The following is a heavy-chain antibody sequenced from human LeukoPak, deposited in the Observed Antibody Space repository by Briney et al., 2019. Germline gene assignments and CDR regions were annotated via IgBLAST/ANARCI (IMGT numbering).Heavy chain of an antibody. CDR3: VRGLRVLDP. D-gene: IGHD4/OR15-4a*01. CDR1: GYTFSDYY. V-gene: IGHV1-46*01. J-gene: IGHJ5*02. Sequence: ASVKVSCKASGYTFSDYYIHWVRQAPGQGLEWMGILNPSGGNTRYAQEFLGRVTVTRDTSTSTTYLDLSSLRSEDTAVYYCVRGLRVLDPWGQGTLVTVSS. CDR2: LNPSGGNT.